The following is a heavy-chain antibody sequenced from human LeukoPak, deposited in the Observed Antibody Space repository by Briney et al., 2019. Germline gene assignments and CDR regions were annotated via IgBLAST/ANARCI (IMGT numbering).Heavy chain of an antibody. CDR1: GFTFTSHS. CDR2: ISYAGNNE. CDR3: ARERGYTYGHNFDY. D-gene: IGHD5-18*01. J-gene: IGHJ4*02. Sequence: GGSLRLSCAASGFTFTSHSLHWVRQAPGKGLEWVAFISYAGNNEYYVESVRGRFTISRDNSKSTMCLQMNSLIVDDTALYYCARERGYTYGHNFDYWGQGTLVTVSS. V-gene: IGHV3-30*04.